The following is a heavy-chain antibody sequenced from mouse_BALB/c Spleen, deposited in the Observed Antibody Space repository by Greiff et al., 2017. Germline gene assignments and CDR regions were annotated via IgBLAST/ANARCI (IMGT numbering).Heavy chain of an antibody. CDR3: ARMGYGNYGFAY. D-gene: IGHD2-10*02. CDR1: GYSFTGYT. J-gene: IGHJ3*01. Sequence: EVQVVESGGDLVKPGASMKISCKASGYSFTGYTMNWVKQSHGKNLEWIGLINPYNGGTSYNQKFKGKATLTVDKSSSTAYMELLSLTSEDSAVYYCARMGYGNYGFAYWGQGTLVTVSA. CDR2: INPYNGGT. V-gene: IGHV1-18*01.